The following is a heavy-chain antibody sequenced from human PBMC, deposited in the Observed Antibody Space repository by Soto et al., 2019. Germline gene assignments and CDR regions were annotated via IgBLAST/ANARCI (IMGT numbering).Heavy chain of an antibody. CDR3: AKLNLVLSAAAGRGPFDY. CDR1: GFTFSNYV. J-gene: IGHJ4*02. D-gene: IGHD6-13*01. V-gene: IGHV3-23*01. Sequence: VQLLESGGGLVQPGGSLRLSCAASGFTFSNYVMSWVRQAPGKGLEWVSAVSGSGGNTYYADSVQGRFTISRDNSKNMLNLQTNSLRAEDTAVYYCAKLNLVLSAAAGRGPFDYWGQGTLVTVPS. CDR2: VSGSGGNT.